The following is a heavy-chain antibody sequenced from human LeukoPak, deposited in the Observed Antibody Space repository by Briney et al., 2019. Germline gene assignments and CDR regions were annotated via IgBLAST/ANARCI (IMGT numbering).Heavy chain of an antibody. CDR2: IYYSGST. CDR1: GGSISSSRYY. V-gene: IGHV4-39*01. D-gene: IGHD6-6*01. CDR3: ARRDIAARLNWFDP. Sequence: SSETLSLTCTVSGGSISSSRYYWGWIRQPPGKGLEWIGNIYYSGSTYYNPSLKSRVTISLDTSKNQFSLKLSSVTAADTAVYYCARRDIAARLNWFDPWGQGTLVTVSS. J-gene: IGHJ5*02.